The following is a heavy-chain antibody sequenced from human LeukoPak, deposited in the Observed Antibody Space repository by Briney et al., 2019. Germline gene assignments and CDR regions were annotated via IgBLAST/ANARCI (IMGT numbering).Heavy chain of an antibody. J-gene: IGHJ4*02. CDR3: ARERLIYCSGGSCYSGGFDY. CDR2: INPNSGGT. CDR1: GYTFTGYY. V-gene: IGHV1-2*04. D-gene: IGHD2-15*01. Sequence: ASVTVSCTASGYTFTGYYMHWVRQAPGQGLEWMGWINPNSGGTNYAQKFQGWVTMTRDTSISTAYMELSRLRSDDTAVYYCARERLIYCSGGSCYSGGFDYWGQGTLVTVSS.